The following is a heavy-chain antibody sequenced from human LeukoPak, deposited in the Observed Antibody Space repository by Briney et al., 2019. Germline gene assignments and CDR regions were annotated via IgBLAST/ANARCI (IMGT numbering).Heavy chain of an antibody. CDR2: IIPIFGTA. CDR1: GCTFSSYA. D-gene: IGHD3-22*01. Sequence: SVKVSCKASGCTFSSYAISWVRQAPGQGLEWMGGIIPIFGTANYAQKFQGRVTITADESTSTAYMELSSLRSEDTAVYYCAREKYYYDSSGYFFDYRGQGTLVTVSS. V-gene: IGHV1-69*13. CDR3: AREKYYYDSSGYFFDY. J-gene: IGHJ4*02.